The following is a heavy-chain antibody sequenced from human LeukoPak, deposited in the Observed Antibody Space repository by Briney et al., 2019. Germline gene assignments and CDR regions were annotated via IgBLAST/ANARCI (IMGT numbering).Heavy chain of an antibody. CDR3: ASGGVVVVGDGMDV. CDR1: GYTFTSYY. D-gene: IGHD2-15*01. V-gene: IGHV1-46*01. CDR2: INPSGGST. Sequence: ASVKVSCKASGYTFTSYYMHWVRQAPGQGLEWMGIINPSGGSTSYAQKFQGRVTTTRNTSISTAYMELSSLRSEDTAVYYCASGGVVVVGDGMDVWGQGTTVTVSS. J-gene: IGHJ6*02.